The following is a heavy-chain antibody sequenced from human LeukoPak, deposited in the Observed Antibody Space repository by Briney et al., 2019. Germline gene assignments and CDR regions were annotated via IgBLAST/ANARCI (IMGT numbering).Heavy chain of an antibody. D-gene: IGHD6-6*01. CDR3: ARGRSIAALGV. CDR2: INHSGST. J-gene: IGHJ4*02. CDR1: GGSFSGYY. Sequence: PSETLSLTCAVYGGSFSGYYWSWIRQPPGKGLEWIGEINHSGSTNYNPSLKSRVTISVDTSKNQFSLKLSSVTAADTAVYYCARGRSIAALGVWGQGTLVTVSS. V-gene: IGHV4-34*01.